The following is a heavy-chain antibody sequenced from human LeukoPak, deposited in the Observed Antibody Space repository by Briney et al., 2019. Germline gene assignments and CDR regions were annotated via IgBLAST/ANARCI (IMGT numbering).Heavy chain of an antibody. V-gene: IGHV1-8*01. CDR2: MNPNSGNT. J-gene: IGHJ5*02. D-gene: IGHD3-9*01. CDR1: GYTFTSYD. CDR3: ARRKTIRTDNWFDP. Sequence: ASVKVSCKAPGYTFTSYDINWVRQATGQGLEWMGWMNPNSGNTGYAQKFQGRVTMTRNTSISTAYMELSSLRSEDTAVYYCARRKTIRTDNWFDPWGQGTLVTVSS.